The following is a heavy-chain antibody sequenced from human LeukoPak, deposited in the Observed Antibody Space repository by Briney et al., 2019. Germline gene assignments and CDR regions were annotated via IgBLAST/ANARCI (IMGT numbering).Heavy chain of an antibody. CDR1: GGSLSGYY. J-gene: IGHJ4*02. Sequence: SETLSLTCAVYGGSLSGYYWSWIRQPPGKGLEWIGEINHSGSNNYNPSLKSRVTISVDTSKNQFSLKRSSVTAADTAVYYCARAGRGSGYLSKWGQRTLVTVSS. V-gene: IGHV4-34*01. D-gene: IGHD3-3*01. CDR2: INHSGSN. CDR3: ARAGRGSGYLSK.